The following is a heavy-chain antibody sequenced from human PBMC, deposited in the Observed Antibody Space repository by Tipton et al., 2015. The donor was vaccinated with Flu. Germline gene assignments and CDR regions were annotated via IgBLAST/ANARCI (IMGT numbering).Heavy chain of an antibody. D-gene: IGHD6-13*01. J-gene: IGHJ4*02. V-gene: IGHV4-39*07. CDR2: IHYSGST. Sequence: TLSLTCTVSGGSISSDNHYWGWIRQPPGKGLEWIGSIHYSGSTYYSLSLKSRVTISQDKSKNQFSLKLTSMTAAETAFHYCARIPRDLGAPGIDWGQGTLVTVSS. CDR1: GGSISSDNHY. CDR3: ARIPRDLGAPGID.